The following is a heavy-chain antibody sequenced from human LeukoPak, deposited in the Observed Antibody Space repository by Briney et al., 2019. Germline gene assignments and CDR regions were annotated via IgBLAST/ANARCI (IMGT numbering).Heavy chain of an antibody. V-gene: IGHV3-23*01. CDR1: GFTFSSYA. CDR2: ISGSGGST. CDR3: AKDSGFAIAAVPIDY. J-gene: IGHJ4*02. D-gene: IGHD6-13*01. Sequence: PGGSLRLSCAASGFTFSSYAMSWVRQAPGKGLEWVSAISGSGGSTCYADSVKGRFTISRDSSKNTLYLQMNGLRAEDTAVYYCAKDSGFAIAAVPIDYWGQGTLVTVSS.